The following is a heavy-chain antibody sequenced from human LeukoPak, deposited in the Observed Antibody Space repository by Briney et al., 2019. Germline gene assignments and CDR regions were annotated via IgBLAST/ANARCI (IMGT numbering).Heavy chain of an antibody. CDR1: GYSFTRHW. D-gene: IGHD3-9*01. J-gene: IGHJ5*02. V-gene: IGHV5-51*01. CDR2: ILPGDSDT. Sequence: GESLKISCKGSGYSFTRHWIGWVRQMPGKGLEWMGIILPGDSDTRYSPSFQGQVTISVDKSISTAYLQWSSLRASDTAIYYCARQNYDSMTGPNWFDPWGQGTLVTLSS. CDR3: ARQNYDSMTGPNWFDP.